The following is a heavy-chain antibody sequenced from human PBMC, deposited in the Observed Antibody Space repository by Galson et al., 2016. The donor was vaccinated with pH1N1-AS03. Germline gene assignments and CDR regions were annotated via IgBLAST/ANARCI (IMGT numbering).Heavy chain of an antibody. CDR3: AREYTSGKPTHYDS. D-gene: IGHD6-19*01. CDR1: ELTFSNYY. V-gene: IGHV3-7*03. CDR2: IKEDGSQK. Sequence: SLRLSCAASELTFSNYYMSWVRQAPGKGLEWVATIKEDGSQKYYGDSVGGRFTISRDNAKNSLHLQMDSLRADDTATYYCAREYTSGKPTHYDSWGQGTLVTVSS. J-gene: IGHJ4*02.